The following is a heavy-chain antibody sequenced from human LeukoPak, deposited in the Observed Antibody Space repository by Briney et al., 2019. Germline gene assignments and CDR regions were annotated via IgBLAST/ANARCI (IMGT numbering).Heavy chain of an antibody. CDR2: ISSNGGIT. V-gene: IGHV3-64D*09. Sequence: GGSLRLSCSAPGFSFSSYAMHWVRQAPGKGLEYVSAISSNGGITYYADSVKGRFTISRDNSQNTLYLQMSSLRAEATAVYYCVQDVDTAMEYFAYWGQGTLVTVSS. D-gene: IGHD5-18*01. CDR1: GFSFSSYA. J-gene: IGHJ4*02. CDR3: VQDVDTAMEYFAY.